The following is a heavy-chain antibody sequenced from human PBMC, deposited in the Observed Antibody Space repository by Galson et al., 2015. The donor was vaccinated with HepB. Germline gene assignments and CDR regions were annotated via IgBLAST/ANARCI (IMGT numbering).Heavy chain of an antibody. J-gene: IGHJ6*02. V-gene: IGHV3-30*01. CDR1: GFTFSRYA. Sequence: SLRLSCAASGFTFSRYAMHWVRQAPGKGLEWVAVISYDGDKKYYADSVKGRLIISRDNFKNTLYLQMNSLRAEDTAVYYCAREAIFGADYYYYHGMDVWGQGTTVTVSS. CDR3: AREAIFGADYYYYHGMDV. CDR2: ISYDGDKK. D-gene: IGHD3-3*01.